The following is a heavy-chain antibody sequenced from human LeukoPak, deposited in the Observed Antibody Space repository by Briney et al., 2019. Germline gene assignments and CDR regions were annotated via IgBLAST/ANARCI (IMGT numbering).Heavy chain of an antibody. CDR3: ARQFTFYDRRRGTYVWSDAIDI. D-gene: IGHD2/OR15-2a*01. J-gene: IGHJ3*02. V-gene: IGHV1-69*13. CDR2: IIPIFGTA. CDR1: GYTFTSYA. Sequence: ASVKVSCKASGYTFTSYAMNWVRQAPGQGLEWMGGIIPIFGTANNAQKFQGRVTITADESSSTAYMELSSLRSEDTAMYYCARQFTFYDRRRGTYVWSDAIDIWGQGTMVTVSS.